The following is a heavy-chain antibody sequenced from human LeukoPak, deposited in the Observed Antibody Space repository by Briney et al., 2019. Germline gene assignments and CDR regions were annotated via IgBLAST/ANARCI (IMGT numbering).Heavy chain of an antibody. V-gene: IGHV3-7*03. Sequence: GSLRLSCAASGFTFSNYWMSWVRQAPGKGLEWVANIKQDGSEKYYVDSVKGRFTISRDNAKNSLYLQMNSLRAEGTAVYYCARDGLQFLDYWGQGTLVTVSS. CDR3: ARDGLQFLDY. J-gene: IGHJ4*02. CDR1: GFTFSNYW. CDR2: IKQDGSEK. D-gene: IGHD4-11*01.